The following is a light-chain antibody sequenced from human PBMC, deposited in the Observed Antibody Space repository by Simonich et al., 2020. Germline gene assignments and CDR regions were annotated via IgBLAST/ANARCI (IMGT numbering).Light chain of an antibody. V-gene: IGKV3D-20*01. CDR3: QQYGSSRT. J-gene: IGKJ1*01. CDR1: QSVSSSY. Sequence: EIVLTQSPGTLALSPGERATLSCRASQSVSSSYLARYQQKPGLAPRLLIYDASSRATGIPDRFSGSGSGTDFTLTISRLEPEDFAVYYCQQYGSSRTFGQGTKVEIK. CDR2: DAS.